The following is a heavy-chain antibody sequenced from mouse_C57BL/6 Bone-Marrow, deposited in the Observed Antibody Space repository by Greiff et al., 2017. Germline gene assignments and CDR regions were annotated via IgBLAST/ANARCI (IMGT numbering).Heavy chain of an antibody. D-gene: IGHD1-1*01. Sequence: EVKLMESEGGLVQPGSSMKLSCTASGFTFSAYSMAWVRQVPEKGLEWVANINYDGSSTYYLDSLKSRFIISRDNAKNILYLEMSSLKSEDTATYYCARAGSSCSYYYAMDYWGQGTSVTVSS. J-gene: IGHJ4*01. CDR3: ARAGSSCSYYYAMDY. CDR2: INYDGSST. CDR1: GFTFSAYS. V-gene: IGHV5-16*01.